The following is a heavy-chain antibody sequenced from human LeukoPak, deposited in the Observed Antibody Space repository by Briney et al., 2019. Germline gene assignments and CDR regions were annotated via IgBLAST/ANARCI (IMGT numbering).Heavy chain of an antibody. Sequence: ASVKVSCKASGGAFTSYGINWVRQAPGLGLEWMGWINTNTGKPTYAQGFTGRFVFSLDTSASTAYLQISSLKAEDTAVYYCATESYYYDSSGPKGWFDPWGQGTLVTVSS. D-gene: IGHD3-22*01. CDR3: ATESYYYDSSGPKGWFDP. V-gene: IGHV7-4-1*02. J-gene: IGHJ5*02. CDR2: INTNTGKP. CDR1: GGAFTSYG.